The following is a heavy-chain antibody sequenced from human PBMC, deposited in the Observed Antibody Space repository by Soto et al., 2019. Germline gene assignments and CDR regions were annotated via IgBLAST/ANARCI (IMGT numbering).Heavy chain of an antibody. V-gene: IGHV4-34*01. D-gene: IGHD3-3*01. CDR3: AKKMKRRITIFGVVRINNWFDP. J-gene: IGHJ5*02. Sequence: NPSETLSLTCAVYGGSFSGYYWSWIRQPPGKGLEWIGEINHSGSTNYNPSLKSRVTISVDTSKNQFSLKLSSVTAADTAVYYCAKKMKRRITIFGVVRINNWFDPWGQGTLVTVSS. CDR1: GGSFSGYY. CDR2: INHSGST.